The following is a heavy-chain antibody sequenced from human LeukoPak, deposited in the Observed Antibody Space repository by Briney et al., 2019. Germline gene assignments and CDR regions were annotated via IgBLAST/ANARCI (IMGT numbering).Heavy chain of an antibody. J-gene: IGHJ4*02. V-gene: IGHV3-7*01. CDR1: GFTFSSYW. Sequence: GGSLRLSCAASGFTFSSYWMSWVRQAPGRGLEWVANIKQDGSEKYYVDSVKGRFTISRDNAKNSLYLQMNSLRAEDTAVYYCASLYSSGWTRDYWGQGTLVTVSS. CDR3: ASLYSSGWTRDY. D-gene: IGHD6-19*01. CDR2: IKQDGSEK.